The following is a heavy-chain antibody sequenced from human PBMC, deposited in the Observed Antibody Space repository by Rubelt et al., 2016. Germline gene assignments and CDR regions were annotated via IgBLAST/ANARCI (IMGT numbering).Heavy chain of an antibody. D-gene: IGHD6-6*01. V-gene: IGHV4-39*01. CDR1: GCSISSGSYY. CDR2: IYYSGST. CDR3: ATFRGIAARPTPGY. Sequence: QLQLQESGPGLVKPSETLSLTCTVSGCSISSGSYYWGWIRQPPGKGLEWIGSIYYSGSTSYNLSLKRRLTISVDTSKNQFSLKRSSVTAADTAVYYCATFRGIAARPTPGYWGQGTLVTVSS. J-gene: IGHJ4*02.